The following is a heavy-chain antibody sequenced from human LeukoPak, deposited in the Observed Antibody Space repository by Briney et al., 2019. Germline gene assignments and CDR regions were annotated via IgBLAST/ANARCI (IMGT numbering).Heavy chain of an antibody. CDR2: ISGYGDST. D-gene: IGHD3-10*01. Sequence: GGSLRLSCASSALTFSRHVINWVRQAPGKGLEWVSAISGYGDSTFYADSVKGRFSISRDNSKNTVYLQIDSLRVEDTAVYYCAQDAEEKGYGRPVEYFQHWGQGTLVTVSS. CDR1: ALTFSRHV. J-gene: IGHJ1*01. V-gene: IGHV3-23*01. CDR3: AQDAEEKGYGRPVEYFQH.